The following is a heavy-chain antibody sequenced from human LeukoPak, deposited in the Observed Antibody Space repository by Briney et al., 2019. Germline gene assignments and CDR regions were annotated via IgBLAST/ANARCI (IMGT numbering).Heavy chain of an antibody. V-gene: IGHV3-30-3*01. D-gene: IGHD3-10*01. CDR2: ISYDGSNK. CDR3: AREHVWELAYFDY. Sequence: GRSLRLSCAASGFTFSSYAMHWVRQAPGEGLEWGAVISYDGSNKYYADSVKGRFTISRDNSKNTLYLQMNSLRAEDTAVYYCAREHVWELAYFDYWGQGTLVTVPS. CDR1: GFTFSSYA. J-gene: IGHJ4*02.